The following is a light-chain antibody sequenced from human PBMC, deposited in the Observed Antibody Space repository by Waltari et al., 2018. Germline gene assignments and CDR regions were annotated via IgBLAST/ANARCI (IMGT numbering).Light chain of an antibody. J-gene: IGLJ3*02. CDR3: QVCGTSCDHPV. Sequence: SYRLTQPPSVSVAPGKTARISCGGDHIGTKSVHWYQHRPGPAPGLVPYLARDRPPGVSERFSGSNSGNSATLTIIRVEVGDEADYYCQVCGTSCDHPVFGGGTKLTVL. CDR2: LAR. V-gene: IGLV3-21*04. CDR1: HIGTKS.